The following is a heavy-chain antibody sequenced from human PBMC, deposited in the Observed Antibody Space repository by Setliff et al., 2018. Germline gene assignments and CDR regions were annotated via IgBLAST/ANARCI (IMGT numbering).Heavy chain of an antibody. Sequence: GESLKISCKGSGYRFTSNWVAWVRQVPGKGLEWMGSISPYSGNTNYPQWLQDRVTMTIDTSATTVYMELQSLRSDDTAVYYCVRSSAPQVVLAADFDFWGQGTPVTVSS. CDR2: ISPYSGNT. D-gene: IGHD6-19*01. V-gene: IGHV1-18*01. CDR1: GYRFTSNW. CDR3: VRSSAPQVVLAADFDF. J-gene: IGHJ4*02.